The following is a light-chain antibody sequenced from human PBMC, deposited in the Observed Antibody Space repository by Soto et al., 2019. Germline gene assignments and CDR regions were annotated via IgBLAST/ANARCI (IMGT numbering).Light chain of an antibody. CDR3: QQYGSSGT. CDR1: QSVRSNY. J-gene: IGKJ1*01. Sequence: EIVLTQSPGTLSLSPGDGATLSCRASQSVRSNYLAWYQHRPGQAPRLLIYGASNRATGIPDRFSGSGSGTDFTLTISRLEPEDFAVYYCQQYGSSGTFGQGTKVDIK. V-gene: IGKV3-20*01. CDR2: GAS.